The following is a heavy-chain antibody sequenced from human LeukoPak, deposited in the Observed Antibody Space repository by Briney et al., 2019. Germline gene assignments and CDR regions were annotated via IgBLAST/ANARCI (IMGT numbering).Heavy chain of an antibody. CDR3: ARQSLYSSSWHANNWFDP. CDR1: GGSISSYY. J-gene: IGHJ5*02. CDR2: IYYSGST. D-gene: IGHD6-13*01. V-gene: IGHV4-59*04. Sequence: SETLSLTCTVSGGSISSYYWSWIRQPPGKRLEWIGHIYYSGSTYYNPSLKSRVTISVDTSKNQFSLKLSSVTAADTAVYYCARQSLYSSSWHANNWFDPWGQGTLVTVSS.